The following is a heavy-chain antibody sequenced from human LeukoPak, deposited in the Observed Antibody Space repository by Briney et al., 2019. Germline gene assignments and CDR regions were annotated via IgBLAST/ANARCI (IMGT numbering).Heavy chain of an antibody. CDR1: GDSISSFY. V-gene: IGHV4-59*01. CDR3: AKNQLLPYDVFNT. D-gene: IGHD3-10*01. J-gene: IGHJ3*02. CDR2: IHYSGST. Sequence: SETLPLTCSVSGDSISSFYWSWVRQPPGQGLEWIGYIHYSGSTKYNPSLESRASISVDTSKNQFSLRLRFVTAADTAVYYCAKNQLLPYDVFNTWGQGTMVTVSS.